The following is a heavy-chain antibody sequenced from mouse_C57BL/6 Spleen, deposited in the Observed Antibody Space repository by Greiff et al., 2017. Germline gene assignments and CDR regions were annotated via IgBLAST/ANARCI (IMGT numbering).Heavy chain of an antibody. V-gene: IGHV3-6*01. CDR3: ARVGYSNYPYAMDY. D-gene: IGHD2-5*01. CDR1: GYSITSGYY. J-gene: IGHJ4*01. Sequence: EVQVVESGPGLVKPSQSLSLTCSVTGYSITSGYYWNWIRQFPGNKLEWMGYISYDGSNNYNPSLKNRISITRDTSKNQFFLKLNSVTTEDTATYYCARVGYSNYPYAMDYWGQGTSVTVSS. CDR2: ISYDGSN.